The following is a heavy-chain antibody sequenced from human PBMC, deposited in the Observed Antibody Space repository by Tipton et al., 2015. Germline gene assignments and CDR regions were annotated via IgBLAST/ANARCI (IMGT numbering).Heavy chain of an antibody. D-gene: IGHD4-23*01. Sequence: TLSLTCSVSGGSIDSYYWSWIRQPPGMRLEWIGYIDFRGSTEYNPSLKSRVSISVDTSKNQFSLRLNSVTAADTAMYYCARARGRHGGLFDSWGQGTLVTVSS. J-gene: IGHJ4*02. CDR1: GGSIDSYY. V-gene: IGHV4-59*01. CDR2: IDFRGST. CDR3: ARARGRHGGLFDS.